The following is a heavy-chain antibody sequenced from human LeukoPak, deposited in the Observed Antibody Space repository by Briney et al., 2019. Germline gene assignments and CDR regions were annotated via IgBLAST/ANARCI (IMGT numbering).Heavy chain of an antibody. D-gene: IGHD3-3*01. V-gene: IGHV3-30*02. J-gene: IGHJ4*02. CDR3: AKPLRFLGAFDD. CDR1: GFTFRSYG. Sequence: PGGSLRLSCAASGFTFRSYGMHWVRQAPGKGLEWVAFIRFDGNTKYYADSVKGLFTISRDISKNTLYLQMNSLTAEDTAVYYCAKPLRFLGAFDDWGQGTLVTVSS. CDR2: IRFDGNTK.